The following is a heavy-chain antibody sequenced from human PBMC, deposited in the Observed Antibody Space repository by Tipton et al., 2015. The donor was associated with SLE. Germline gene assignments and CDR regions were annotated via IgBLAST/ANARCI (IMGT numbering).Heavy chain of an antibody. CDR3: AREIDWRYFDY. Sequence: TLSLTCAVSGGSISSYYWSWIRQPPGKGLEWTGYIYYSGSTNYNPSLKSRVTISVDTSKNQFSLKLSSVTAADTAVYYCAREIDWRYFDYWGQGTLVTVSS. CDR1: GGSISSYY. D-gene: IGHD3-9*01. CDR2: IYYSGST. J-gene: IGHJ4*02. V-gene: IGHV4-59*01.